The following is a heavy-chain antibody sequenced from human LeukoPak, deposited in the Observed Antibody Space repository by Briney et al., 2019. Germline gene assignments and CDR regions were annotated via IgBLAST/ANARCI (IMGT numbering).Heavy chain of an antibody. V-gene: IGHV3-30*02. Sequence: GGSLRLSCAASGFTFSNYGVHWVRQAPGKGLEWMTYIRFDGSDEYYIDSVKGRFSISRDNSKNTLNLEMKSLRPEDTAVYYCAKDMKSGRPMPGAPQHWGQGTLVTVSS. CDR2: IRFDGSDE. CDR3: AKDMKSGRPMPGAPQH. J-gene: IGHJ1*01. CDR1: GFTFSNYG. D-gene: IGHD2-8*02.